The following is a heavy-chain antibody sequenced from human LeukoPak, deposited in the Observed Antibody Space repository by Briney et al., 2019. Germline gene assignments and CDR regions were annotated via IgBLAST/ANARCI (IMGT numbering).Heavy chain of an antibody. V-gene: IGHV4-34*01. Sequence: SETLSLTCAVYGGSFSGYYWSWIRQPPGKGLEWIGEINHSGSTNYNPSLKSRVTISVDTSKNQFSLKLSSVTAADTAVYYCARGGHGYYDFDYWGQGTLVTVSS. D-gene: IGHD3-3*01. CDR2: INHSGST. CDR1: GGSFSGYY. CDR3: ARGGHGYYDFDY. J-gene: IGHJ4*02.